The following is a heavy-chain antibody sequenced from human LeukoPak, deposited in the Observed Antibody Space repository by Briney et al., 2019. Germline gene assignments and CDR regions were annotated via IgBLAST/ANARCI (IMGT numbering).Heavy chain of an antibody. J-gene: IGHJ4*02. V-gene: IGHV4-59*12. CDR1: GGSISSYY. CDR2: IYYSGST. CDR3: ARAPYSNYQYFDY. Sequence: PSETLSLTCTVSGGSISSYYWSWIRQPPGKGLEWIGYIYYSGSTNYNPSLKSRVTISVDTSKNQFSLKLSSVTAADTAVYYCARAPYSNYQYFDYWGQGTLVTVSS. D-gene: IGHD4-4*01.